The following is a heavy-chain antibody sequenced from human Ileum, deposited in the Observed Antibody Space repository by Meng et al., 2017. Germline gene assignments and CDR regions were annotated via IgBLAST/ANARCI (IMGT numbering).Heavy chain of an antibody. CDR1: GGSISSSFY. Sequence: QVQLQGSGPGLVVPSGTLSLTCTVSGGSISSSFYWSWVRQSPGKGLEWIGQIYLAGSPNYNPSLESRVTISVDKSKNQFSLRLTSVTAADTAIFYCVRHGGKYFDSWGQGTLVTVSS. J-gene: IGHJ4*02. V-gene: IGHV4-4*02. CDR3: VRHGGKYFDS. CDR2: IYLAGSP. D-gene: IGHD2-15*01.